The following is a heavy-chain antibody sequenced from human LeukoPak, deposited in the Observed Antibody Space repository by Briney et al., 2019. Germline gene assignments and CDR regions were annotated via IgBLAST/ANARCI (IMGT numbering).Heavy chain of an antibody. CDR1: GFTSSSYW. CDR2: IKQDGSEK. D-gene: IGHD5-12*01. J-gene: IGHJ3*02. CDR3: ASGEYSGYDTFDAFDI. Sequence: GGSLRLSCAASGFTSSSYWMTWVRQTPGKGLEWVANIKQDGSEKYYVDSVKGRFTISRDNAKNSVYLQMNSLRAEDTAVYYCASGEYSGYDTFDAFDIWGQGTMVTVSS. V-gene: IGHV3-7*01.